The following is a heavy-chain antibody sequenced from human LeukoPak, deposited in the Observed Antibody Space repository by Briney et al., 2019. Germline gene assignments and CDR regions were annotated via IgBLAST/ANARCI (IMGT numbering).Heavy chain of an antibody. CDR1: GGSISSYY. D-gene: IGHD3-22*01. J-gene: IGHJ4*02. Sequence: SETLSLTCTVSGGSISSYYWSWIRQPPGKGLEGIGYIYYSGSTNYNPSLKSRVTISVDTSKNQFSLKLSSVTAADTAVYYCARVRFFDSSVLTRKRSYYFDYWGQGTLVTVSS. V-gene: IGHV4-59*01. CDR3: ARVRFFDSSVLTRKRSYYFDY. CDR2: IYYSGST.